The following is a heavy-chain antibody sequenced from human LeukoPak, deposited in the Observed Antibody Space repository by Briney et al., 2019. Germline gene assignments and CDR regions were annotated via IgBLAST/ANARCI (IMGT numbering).Heavy chain of an antibody. CDR3: ARLYSSSSYFDY. D-gene: IGHD6-6*01. J-gene: IGHJ4*02. V-gene: IGHV4-4*02. CDR2: IYHSGST. Sequence: SGTLSLTCAVSGGSISSSNWWNWVRQPPGKGLEWIGEIYHSGSTNYNPSLKSRVTISVDKSKNQFSLKLCSVTAADTAVYYCARLYSSSSYFDYWGQETLVTVSS. CDR1: GGSISSSNW.